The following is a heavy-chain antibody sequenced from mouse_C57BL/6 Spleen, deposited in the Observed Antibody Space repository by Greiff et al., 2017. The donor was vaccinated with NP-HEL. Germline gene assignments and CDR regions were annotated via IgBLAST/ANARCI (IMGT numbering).Heavy chain of an antibody. J-gene: IGHJ4*01. Sequence: EVKLVESGGGLVKPGGSLKLSCAASGFTFSDYGMHWVRQAPEKGLEWVAYISSGSSTIYYADTVKGRFTISRDNAKNTLFLQMTSLRSEDTAMYYCASIYYGKDYAMDYWGQGTSVTVSS. CDR3: ASIYYGKDYAMDY. CDR2: ISSGSSTI. D-gene: IGHD2-1*01. V-gene: IGHV5-17*01. CDR1: GFTFSDYG.